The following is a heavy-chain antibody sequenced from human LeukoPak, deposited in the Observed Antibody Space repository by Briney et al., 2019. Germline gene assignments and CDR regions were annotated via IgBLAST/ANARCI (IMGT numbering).Heavy chain of an antibody. CDR2: ISSSSSYI. D-gene: IGHD3-10*01. V-gene: IGHV3-21*01. J-gene: IGHJ4*02. Sequence: GGSLRLSCAASGFTFSSYSMNWVRQAPGKGLEWVSSISSSSSYIYYADSVKGRFTISRDNAKNSLYLQMSSLRAEDTAVYYCARVISGEGFDYWGQGTLVTASS. CDR1: GFTFSSYS. CDR3: ARVISGEGFDY.